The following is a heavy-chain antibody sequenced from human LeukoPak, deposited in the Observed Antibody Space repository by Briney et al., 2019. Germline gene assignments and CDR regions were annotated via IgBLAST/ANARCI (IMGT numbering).Heavy chain of an antibody. D-gene: IGHD3-10*01. V-gene: IGHV5-51*01. Sequence: GESLKISCKGSGYSFTSYWIGWVRQMPGKGLEWMGIIYPGDSDTRYSPSFQGQVTISADKSISTAYLQWSSLKASDTAMYYCARGHLWFGECNWFDPWGQGTLVTVSS. CDR1: GYSFTSYW. CDR2: IYPGDSDT. CDR3: ARGHLWFGECNWFDP. J-gene: IGHJ5*02.